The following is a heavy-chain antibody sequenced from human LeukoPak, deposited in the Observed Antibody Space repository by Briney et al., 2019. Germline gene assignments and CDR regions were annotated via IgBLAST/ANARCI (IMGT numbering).Heavy chain of an antibody. D-gene: IGHD5-12*01. CDR1: GGSFSGYY. CDR3: ARGRIVATIRY. J-gene: IGHJ4*02. V-gene: IGHV4-34*01. CDR2: INHSGST. Sequence: SETLSLTCAVSGGSFSGYYWSWIRQPPGKGLEWIGEINHSGSTNYNPSLKSRVTISVDTYKNQLSLKLSSVTAADTAVYYCARGRIVATIRYWGQGTLVTVSS.